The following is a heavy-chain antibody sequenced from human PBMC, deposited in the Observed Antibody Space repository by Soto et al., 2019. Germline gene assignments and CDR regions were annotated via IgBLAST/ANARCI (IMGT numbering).Heavy chain of an antibody. CDR2: ISSTTNYI. Sequence: PGWSLRLACASSVFTFTRYSVKWVRQAPGKGLEWVSSISSTTNYIYYGDSMKGRFTISRDNAKNSLYLEMNSLRAEDTAVYYCARESEDLTSNFDYWGQGTLVTVSS. CDR3: ARESEDLTSNFDY. CDR1: VFTFTRYS. V-gene: IGHV3-21*06. J-gene: IGHJ4*02.